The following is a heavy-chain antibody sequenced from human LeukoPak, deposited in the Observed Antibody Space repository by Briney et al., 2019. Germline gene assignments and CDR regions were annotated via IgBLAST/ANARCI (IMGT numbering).Heavy chain of an antibody. CDR3: ARVKGSSGWGYFDY. CDR1: GYTFTSYD. J-gene: IGHJ4*02. Sequence: ASVKVSCKASGYTFTSYDINWVRQATGQGLEWMGWMNPNSGNTGYAQKFQGRVTMTRNTSISTAYMELSSLRSEDTAVYYCARVKGSSGWGYFDYWGQGTLVTVSS. CDR2: MNPNSGNT. V-gene: IGHV1-8*01. D-gene: IGHD6-19*01.